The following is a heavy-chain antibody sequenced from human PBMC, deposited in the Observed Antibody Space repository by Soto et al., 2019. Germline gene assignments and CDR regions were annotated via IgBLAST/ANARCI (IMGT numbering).Heavy chain of an antibody. Sequence: GASVKVSCKASGYTFTSYYMHWVRQAPGQGLEWMGIINPSGGSTGYAQKFQGRVTMTRDTSTSTVYMELSSLRSEDTAVYYCARTEDSYGYGDYYYGMDVWGQGTTVTVSS. CDR3: ARTEDSYGYGDYYYGMDV. CDR1: GYTFTSYY. J-gene: IGHJ6*02. D-gene: IGHD5-18*01. V-gene: IGHV1-46*01. CDR2: INPSGGST.